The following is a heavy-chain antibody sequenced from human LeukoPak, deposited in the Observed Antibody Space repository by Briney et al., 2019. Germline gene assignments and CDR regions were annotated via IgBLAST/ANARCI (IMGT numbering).Heavy chain of an antibody. CDR3: ASGVGYYYDSSGYY. J-gene: IGHJ4*02. V-gene: IGHV3-11*04. Sequence: LSLTCAISGGSISSGDYYWTWIRQAPGKGLEWVSYISSSGSTIYYADSVKGRFTISRDNAKNSLYLQMNSLRAEDTAVYYCASGVGYYYDSSGYYWGQGTLVTVSS. D-gene: IGHD3-22*01. CDR1: GGSISSGDYY. CDR2: ISSSGSTI.